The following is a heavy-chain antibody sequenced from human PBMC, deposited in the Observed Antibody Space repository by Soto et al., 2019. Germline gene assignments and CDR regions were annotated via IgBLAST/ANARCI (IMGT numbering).Heavy chain of an antibody. CDR3: ARDYSHSVRLGEFAFDY. J-gene: IGHJ4*02. Sequence: SETLSLTCTVSGGSISSGDYYWSWIRQPPGKGLEWIGYIYYSGSTYYNPSLKSRVTISVDTSKNQFSLKLSSVTAADTAVYYCARDYSHSVRLGEFAFDYWGQGTLVTVSS. CDR2: IYYSGST. CDR1: GGSISSGDYY. D-gene: IGHD3-16*01. V-gene: IGHV4-30-4*01.